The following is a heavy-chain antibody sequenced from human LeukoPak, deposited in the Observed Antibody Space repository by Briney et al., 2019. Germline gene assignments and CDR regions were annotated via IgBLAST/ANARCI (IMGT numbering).Heavy chain of an antibody. CDR3: ARADYDYVWGSYRQYYFDY. CDR1: GFTFSSYW. V-gene: IGHV3-7*01. Sequence: GGSLRLSCAASGFTFSSYWMSWVRQAPGKGLEWVANIKQGGSEKYYVDSVKGRFTISRDNAENSLYLQMNSLRAEDTAVYYCARADYDYVWGSYRQYYFDYWGQGTLVTVSS. J-gene: IGHJ4*02. D-gene: IGHD3-16*02. CDR2: IKQGGSEK.